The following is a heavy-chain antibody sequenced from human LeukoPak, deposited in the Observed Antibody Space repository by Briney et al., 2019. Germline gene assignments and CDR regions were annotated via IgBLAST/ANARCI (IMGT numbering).Heavy chain of an antibody. J-gene: IGHJ5*02. CDR2: IYYSGST. Sequence: SETLSLACTVSGGSISSYYWSWIRQPPGKGLEWIGYIYYSGSTNYNPSLKSRVTISVDTSKNQFSLKLSSVTAADTAVYYCARYQIAAAGTNRFDPWGQGTLVTVSS. CDR1: GGSISSYY. CDR3: ARYQIAAAGTNRFDP. D-gene: IGHD6-13*01. V-gene: IGHV4-59*08.